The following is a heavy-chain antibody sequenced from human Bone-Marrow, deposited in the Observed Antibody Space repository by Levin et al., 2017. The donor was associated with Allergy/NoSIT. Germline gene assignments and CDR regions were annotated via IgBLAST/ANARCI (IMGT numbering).Heavy chain of an antibody. Sequence: NPGGSLRLSCAASGSNLADSYMSWIRQAPGKGLEWVSLISPNSDTKKYADSVKGRFAISRDNTKNSLFLQMNSLRVDDTAVYYCATGPRDAYNFDNWGQGALVTVSS. CDR3: ATGPRDAYNFDN. CDR2: ISPNSDTK. J-gene: IGHJ4*02. D-gene: IGHD5-24*01. CDR1: GSNLADSY. V-gene: IGHV3-11*01.